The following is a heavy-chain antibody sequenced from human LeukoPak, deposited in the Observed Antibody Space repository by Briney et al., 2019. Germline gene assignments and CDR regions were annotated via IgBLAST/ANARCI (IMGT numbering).Heavy chain of an antibody. CDR2: INPSGGST. V-gene: IGHV1-46*01. CDR1: GYTFTSYG. Sequence: ASVKVSCKASGYTFTSYGISWVRQAPGQVLEWMGIINPSGGSTSYAQKFQGRVTMTRDMSTSTVYMELSSLRSEDTAVYYCARGRDGYNYPYYWGQGTLVTVSS. D-gene: IGHD5-24*01. CDR3: ARGRDGYNYPYY. J-gene: IGHJ4*02.